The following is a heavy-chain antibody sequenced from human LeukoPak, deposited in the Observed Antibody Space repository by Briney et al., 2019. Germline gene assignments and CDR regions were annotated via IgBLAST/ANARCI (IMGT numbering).Heavy chain of an antibody. J-gene: IGHJ4*02. CDR1: GFTFSSYS. V-gene: IGHV3-48*04. Sequence: SGGSLRLSCAASGFTFSSYSMNWVRQAPGKGLEWVSYISSSSTIYYADSVKGRFTISRDNAKNSLFLQMNSLRAEDTAVYYCARDGYSYSLFDYWGQGTLVTVSS. CDR3: ARDGYSYSLFDY. D-gene: IGHD5-18*01. CDR2: ISSSSTI.